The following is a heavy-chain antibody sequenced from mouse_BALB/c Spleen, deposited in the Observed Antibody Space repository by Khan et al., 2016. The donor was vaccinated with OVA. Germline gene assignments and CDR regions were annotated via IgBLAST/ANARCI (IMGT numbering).Heavy chain of an antibody. CDR3: ARWFDGYSSLYAMDY. V-gene: IGHV2-6*02. CDR1: GFSLTSYG. Sequence: QMQLEESGPGLVAPSQSLSITCTVSGFSLTSYGVHWVRQPPGKGLEWLVVIWSDGSTNYNSVLKSRLSISKDNSKSKAFLKMNSLQTDDTAIYYCARWFDGYSSLYAMDYWGQGTSVTVSS. J-gene: IGHJ4*01. CDR2: IWSDGST. D-gene: IGHD2-3*01.